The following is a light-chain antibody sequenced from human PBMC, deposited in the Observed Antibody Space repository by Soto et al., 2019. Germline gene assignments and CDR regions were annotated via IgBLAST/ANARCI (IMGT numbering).Light chain of an antibody. CDR1: QSIGRS. CDR2: GAF. Sequence: EIVMTQSPATLSVSPGERVTLSFRASQSIGRSLAWYQQQPGQAPRLLIYGAFTRATGTPVRFSGSGSGTEFTLIISSLQAEDFVLYYCRQYDDWPLTGGGGTKVEIK. J-gene: IGKJ4*02. CDR3: RQYDDWPLT. V-gene: IGKV3D-15*01.